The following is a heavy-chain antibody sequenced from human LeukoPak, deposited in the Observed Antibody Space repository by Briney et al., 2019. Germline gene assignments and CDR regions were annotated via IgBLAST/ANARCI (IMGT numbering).Heavy chain of an antibody. J-gene: IGHJ4*03. CDR1: GGSISRGTYY. CDR2: IYTSGST. D-gene: IGHD3-10*01. V-gene: IGHV4-61*02. Sequence: SETLSLTCTVSGGSISRGTYYWSWIRQPAGKGLEWIGRIYTSGSTNYNPSLKSRVTISIDTSKNQFSLKLTSVTAADTAVYYRAREPSASRGNRFGDWGQGTLVTVSS. CDR3: AREPSASRGNRFGD.